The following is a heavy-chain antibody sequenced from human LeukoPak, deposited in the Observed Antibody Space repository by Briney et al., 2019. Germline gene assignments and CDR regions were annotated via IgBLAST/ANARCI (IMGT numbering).Heavy chain of an antibody. CDR1: GYTFTSYG. CDR2: ISAYNGNT. D-gene: IGHD6-13*01. CDR3: ARVGPGIASASGWYFDL. J-gene: IGHJ2*01. Sequence: ASVKVSCKASGYTFTSYGISWVRQAPGQGLEWMGWISAYNGNTNYAQKLQDRVTMTTDTSTTTAYMELRSLRSDDTAVYYCARVGPGIASASGWYFDLWGRGTLVTVSS. V-gene: IGHV1-18*01.